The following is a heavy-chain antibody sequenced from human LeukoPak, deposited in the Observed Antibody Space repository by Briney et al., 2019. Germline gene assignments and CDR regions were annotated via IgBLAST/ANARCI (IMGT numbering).Heavy chain of an antibody. CDR3: AKRGSTSYHFDS. CDR1: GFTFSSFA. Sequence: GGSLRLSCAASGFTFSSFAMRWVRQAPGKGLEWVSSISGNGVGTYYADSGKGRFTISRDNSKNSLNLQMNSLRVEDTAVYYCAKRGSTSYHFDSWGQGTLVTVSS. CDR2: ISGNGVGT. D-gene: IGHD2-2*01. J-gene: IGHJ4*02. V-gene: IGHV3-23*01.